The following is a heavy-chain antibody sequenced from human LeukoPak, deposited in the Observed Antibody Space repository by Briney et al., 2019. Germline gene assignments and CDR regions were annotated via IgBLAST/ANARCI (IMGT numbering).Heavy chain of an antibody. V-gene: IGHV3-48*04. J-gene: IGHJ4*02. CDR1: GFTFSSYS. CDR3: ARSQGGAAAGFDY. D-gene: IGHD6-13*01. Sequence: GGSLRLSCAASGFTFSSYSMNWVRQAPGKGLERVSYISSSSSTIYYADSVKGRFTISRDNAKNSLYLQMNSLRAEDTAVYYCARSQGGAAAGFDYWGQGTLVTVSS. CDR2: ISSSSSTI.